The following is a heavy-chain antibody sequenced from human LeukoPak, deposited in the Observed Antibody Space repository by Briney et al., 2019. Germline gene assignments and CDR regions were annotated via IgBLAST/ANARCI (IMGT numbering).Heavy chain of an antibody. J-gene: IGHJ4*02. Sequence: GGSLRLSCAASGFTFSSYAMSWVRQAPGKGLEWVSAISGSGGSIYYADSVKGRFTISRDNAKNSLYLQMNSLRAEDTAVYYCASKGIAAAVGYWGQGTLVTVSS. D-gene: IGHD6-13*01. CDR3: ASKGIAAAVGY. CDR2: ISGSGGSI. V-gene: IGHV3-23*01. CDR1: GFTFSSYA.